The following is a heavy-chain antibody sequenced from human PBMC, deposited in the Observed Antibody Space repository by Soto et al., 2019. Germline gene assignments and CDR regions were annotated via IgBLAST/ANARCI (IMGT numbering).Heavy chain of an antibody. D-gene: IGHD2-2*01. V-gene: IGHV4-34*01. J-gene: IGHJ6*02. CDR2: INHSGST. CDR1: GGSFSGYY. CDR3: ARVDPSEGCCSSTSCPYYYGMDV. Sequence: QVQLQQWGAGLLKPSETLSLTCAVYGGSFSGYYWSWIRQPPGKGLEWIGEINHSGSTNYNPSLKSRVTISVDTSKNQFSLKLSSVTAADTAVYYCARVDPSEGCCSSTSCPYYYGMDVWGQGTTVTVSS.